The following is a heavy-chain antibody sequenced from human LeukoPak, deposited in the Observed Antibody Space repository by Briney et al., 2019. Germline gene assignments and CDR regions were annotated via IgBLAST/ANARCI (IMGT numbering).Heavy chain of an antibody. CDR3: ARQSPITYDILTGYYPDAFDI. J-gene: IGHJ3*02. Sequence: SETLSLTCAVYGGSFSGYYWSWIRQPPGKGLEWIGEIHHSGSTNYNPTLKSRVTISVDTSKNQFSLKLSSVTAADTAVYYCARQSPITYDILTGYYPDAFDIWGQGTMVTVSS. CDR1: GGSFSGYY. V-gene: IGHV4-34*01. CDR2: IHHSGST. D-gene: IGHD3-9*01.